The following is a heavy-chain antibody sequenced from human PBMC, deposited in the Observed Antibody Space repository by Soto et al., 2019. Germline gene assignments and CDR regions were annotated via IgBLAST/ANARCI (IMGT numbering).Heavy chain of an antibody. V-gene: IGHV3-33*01. D-gene: IGHD6-13*01. Sequence: QVQLVESGGGVVHPGRSLRLSCAASGFTFSTYVMHWVRQAPGKGLEWVAGILQDGRDQYYADSVKGRFTISRDNPNNALYLQINSLRAEDTAVYFCARGTASSWYFAYWGQGTLVTVSS. J-gene: IGHJ4*02. CDR3: ARGTASSWYFAY. CDR1: GFTFSTYV. CDR2: ILQDGRDQ.